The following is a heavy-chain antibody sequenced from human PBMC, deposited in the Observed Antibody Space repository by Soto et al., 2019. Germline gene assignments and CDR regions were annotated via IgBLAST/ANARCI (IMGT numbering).Heavy chain of an antibody. CDR3: ARGGYSGYVPTLSYYYGMDV. Sequence: QVQLVQSGAEVKKPGSSVKVSCKASGGTFSSYTISWVRQAPGQGLEWMGRIIPILGIANYAQKFQGRVTITADRYTRTAYMELSSLRSEDTAVYYCARGGYSGYVPTLSYYYGMDVWGQGTTVTVSS. J-gene: IGHJ6*02. D-gene: IGHD5-12*01. CDR1: GGTFSSYT. V-gene: IGHV1-69*02. CDR2: IIPILGIA.